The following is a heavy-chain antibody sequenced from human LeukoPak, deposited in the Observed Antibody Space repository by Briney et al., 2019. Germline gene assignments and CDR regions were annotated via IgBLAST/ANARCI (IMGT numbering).Heavy chain of an antibody. CDR2: IYYSGST. D-gene: IGHD3-16*01. J-gene: IGHJ1*01. CDR1: GASISRGDYY. V-gene: IGHV4-30-4*01. CDR3: ARHTDDLGYCQD. Sequence: PSQTLSLTCTVSGASISRGDYYWRWIRQPPGKGLEWIGYIYYSGSTYYNPSLKSRVTISVDTSKNQSSLKLSSVTAADTAVYYCARHTDDLGYCQDWGQGTLVNVSS.